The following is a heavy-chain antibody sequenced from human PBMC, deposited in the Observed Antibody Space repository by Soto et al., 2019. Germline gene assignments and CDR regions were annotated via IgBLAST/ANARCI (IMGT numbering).Heavy chain of an antibody. CDR3: AKAHEIGLQYASFDY. Sequence: EVQLVESGGGLVQPGRSLRLSCAASGFTFHDYAMHWVRQAPGKGLEWVSGISWNSGYVGYADAVKGRFSISRDNAKNSLYLQMSSLRAEDTALYYCAKAHEIGLQYASFDYWGQGTLVTVSS. CDR1: GFTFHDYA. V-gene: IGHV3-9*01. D-gene: IGHD4-4*01. J-gene: IGHJ4*02. CDR2: ISWNSGYV.